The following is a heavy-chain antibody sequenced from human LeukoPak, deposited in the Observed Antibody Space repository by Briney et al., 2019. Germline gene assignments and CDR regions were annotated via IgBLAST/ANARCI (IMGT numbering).Heavy chain of an antibody. D-gene: IGHD6-13*01. CDR2: IYYSGST. J-gene: IGHJ4*02. CDR1: GVSISSYY. V-gene: IGHV4-59*01. Sequence: KPSETLSLTCTVSGVSISSYYWSWIRQPPGKGLEWIGYIYYSGSTNYNPSLKSRVTISVDTSKNQFSLKLSSVTAADTAVYYCARGLAAAGTFDYWGQGTLVTVSS. CDR3: ARGLAAAGTFDY.